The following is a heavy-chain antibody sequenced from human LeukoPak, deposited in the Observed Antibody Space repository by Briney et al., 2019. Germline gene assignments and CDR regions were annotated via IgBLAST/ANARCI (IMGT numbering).Heavy chain of an antibody. CDR3: ARRGRGDGYLSFDY. J-gene: IGHJ4*02. D-gene: IGHD5-24*01. CDR1: GGSFSGYY. Sequence: SETLSLTCAVYGGSFSGYYWSWIRQPPGKGLEWIGEINHSGSTNYNPSLKSRVTISVDTSKNQFSLKLSSVTAADTAVYYCARRGRGDGYLSFDYWGQGTLVTVSS. V-gene: IGHV4-34*01. CDR2: INHSGST.